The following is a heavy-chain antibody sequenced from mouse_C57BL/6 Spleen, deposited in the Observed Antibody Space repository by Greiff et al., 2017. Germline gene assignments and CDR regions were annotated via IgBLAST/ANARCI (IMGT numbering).Heavy chain of an antibody. V-gene: IGHV1-80*01. D-gene: IGHD2-4*01. CDR2: IYPGDGDT. J-gene: IGHJ3*01. CDR1: GYAFSSYW. CDR3: ARRGYDYDWFAY. Sequence: VQGVESGAELVKPGASVKISCKASGYAFSSYWMNWVKQRPGKGLEWIGQIYPGDGDTNYNGKFKGKATLTADKSSSTAYMQLSSLTSEDSAVYFCARRGYDYDWFAYWGQGTLVTVSA.